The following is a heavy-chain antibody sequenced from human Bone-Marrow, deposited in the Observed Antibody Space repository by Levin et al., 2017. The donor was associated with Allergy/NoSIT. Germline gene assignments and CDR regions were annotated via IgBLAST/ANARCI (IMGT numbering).Heavy chain of an antibody. CDR3: AKERGNGDWYYDY. D-gene: IGHD2-21*02. Sequence: VASVKVSCKASGYTFTGYYMHWVRQAPGQGLEWMGRINPNTGGTTFAQKFQGRVTMARDTSISTAYMELTSLRSDDTAVYYCAKERGNGDWYYDYWGQGTLITVSS. CDR2: INPNTGGT. CDR1: GYTFTGYY. V-gene: IGHV1-2*06. J-gene: IGHJ4*02.